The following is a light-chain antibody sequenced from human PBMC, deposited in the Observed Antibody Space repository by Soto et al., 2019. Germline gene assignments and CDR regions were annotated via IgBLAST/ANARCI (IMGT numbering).Light chain of an antibody. Sequence: EVVWTQSPGTLCLSPGERATLSCRATQSVASGYFAWYQQKPGQAPRLLIYGASTRATGIPDRFSGSGSGTDFTLTISRLEPEDSAVYFCQHYGTSRTFGQGTKVDIK. V-gene: IGKV3-20*01. J-gene: IGKJ1*01. CDR3: QHYGTSRT. CDR1: QSVASGY. CDR2: GAS.